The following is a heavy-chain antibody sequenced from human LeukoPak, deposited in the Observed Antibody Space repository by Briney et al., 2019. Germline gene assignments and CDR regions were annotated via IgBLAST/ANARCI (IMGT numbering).Heavy chain of an antibody. CDR2: ISWDGGST. Sequence: GGSLRLSCAASGFTFDYTMHWVRQAPGKGLEWVSLISWDGGSTYYADSVKGRFTISRDNSKNSLYLQMNSLRTEDTALYYCAKGTGNSGWYGRGYYYYGMDVWGQGTTVTVSS. J-gene: IGHJ6*02. V-gene: IGHV3-43*01. CDR3: AKGTGNSGWYGRGYYYYGMDV. CDR1: GFTFDYT. D-gene: IGHD6-19*01.